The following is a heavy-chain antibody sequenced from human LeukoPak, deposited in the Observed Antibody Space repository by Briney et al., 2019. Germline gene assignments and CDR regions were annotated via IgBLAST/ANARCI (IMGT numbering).Heavy chain of an antibody. D-gene: IGHD3-22*01. CDR1: GFTFSSYA. J-gene: IGHJ4*02. V-gene: IGHV3-23*01. CDR3: AKLDYYDTH. Sequence: PGGSLRLSCAASGFTFSSYAMSWVRQAPGKGLEWVSSITGSSASTYYADSVKGRFTTSRDNSKNTLYLQMNSLRAEDTAVYFCAKLDYYDTHWGQGTLVTVSS. CDR2: ITGSSAST.